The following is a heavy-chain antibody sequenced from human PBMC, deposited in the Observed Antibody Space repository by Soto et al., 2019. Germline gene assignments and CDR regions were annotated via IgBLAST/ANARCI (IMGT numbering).Heavy chain of an antibody. J-gene: IGHJ6*02. Sequence: ASVKVSCKASGYTFTSFDINWVRQATGQRLEWMGWMNTNSGNTDFAQKFQGRVSMTRDTSISTAYMELSNLRSEDTSVYYYRVQDDKTGESYRTTPSYGMDVWGQGTTVTVSS. CDR3: RVQDDKTGESYRTTPSYGMDV. V-gene: IGHV1-8*01. CDR1: GYTFTSFD. D-gene: IGHD3-16*02. CDR2: MNTNSGNT.